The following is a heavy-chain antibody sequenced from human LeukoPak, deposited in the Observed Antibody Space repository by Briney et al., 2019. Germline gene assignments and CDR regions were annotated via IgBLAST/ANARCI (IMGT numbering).Heavy chain of an antibody. CDR1: GGTFSSYA. V-gene: IGHV1-69*01. Sequence: SVTVSYKASGGTFSSYAISWVRQAPGQGLEWMGGIIPIFGTANYAQKFQGRVTITADESTSTAYMELSSLRSEDTAVYYCASPTPRVVVVPAALDYWGQGTLVTVSS. D-gene: IGHD2-2*01. CDR2: IIPIFGTA. J-gene: IGHJ4*02. CDR3: ASPTPRVVVVPAALDY.